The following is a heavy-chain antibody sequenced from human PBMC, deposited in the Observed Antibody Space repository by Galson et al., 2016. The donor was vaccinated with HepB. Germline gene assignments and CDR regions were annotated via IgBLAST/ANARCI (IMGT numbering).Heavy chain of an antibody. CDR1: GFNFTSYA. Sequence: SLRLSCAASGFNFTSYAMSWVRQAPGKGLEWVSSITNVGDVTYYADSAQGRFTIARDNSKNTLYLQMNGLRAEDTALYFCAKRAYVPGLPGTFFDSLGQGTLVTVSS. D-gene: IGHD6-19*01. CDR3: AKRAYVPGLPGTFFDS. J-gene: IGHJ5*01. V-gene: IGHV3-23*01. CDR2: ITNVGDVT.